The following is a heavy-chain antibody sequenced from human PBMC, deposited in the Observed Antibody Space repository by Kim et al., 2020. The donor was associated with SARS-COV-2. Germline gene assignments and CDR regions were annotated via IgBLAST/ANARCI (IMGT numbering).Heavy chain of an antibody. CDR2: STI. CDR3: ARGRGYDGE. J-gene: IGHJ4*02. V-gene: IGHV3-11*04. Sequence: STISYADSVKGRFTISRDNAKNSLYLQMNSLRAEDTAVYYCARGRGYDGEWGQGTLVTVSS. D-gene: IGHD5-12*01.